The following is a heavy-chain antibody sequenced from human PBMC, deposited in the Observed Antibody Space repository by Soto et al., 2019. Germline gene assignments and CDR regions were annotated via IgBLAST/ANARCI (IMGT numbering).Heavy chain of an antibody. V-gene: IGHV3-11*01. CDR2: ISSSGSST. J-gene: IGHJ4*02. CDR3: ARAAAALPAAWY. D-gene: IGHD6-13*01. Sequence: QVQLVESGGGLVKPGGSLRLSCAASGFTFGDYYMSWIRQAPGKGLEWVSYISSSGSSTYYVDSVRGRFTISRDNAKNSLYLQMDSLGAEDTAVYYWARAAAALPAAWYWGQGTLVTVSS. CDR1: GFTFGDYY.